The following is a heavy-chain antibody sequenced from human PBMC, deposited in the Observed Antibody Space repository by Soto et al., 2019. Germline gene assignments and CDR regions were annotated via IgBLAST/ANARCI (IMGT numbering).Heavy chain of an antibody. Sequence: GSGPTLVNPTQTLTLTCTFSGFSLNTSGMCVSWIRQPPGKALEWLARIDWDGDKYYSSSLKTRLTISMDTSKNQVVLTMTNMDPVDTATYYCARLKYYYDSSGYYPLYYGMDVWGQGTTVTVSS. J-gene: IGHJ6*02. D-gene: IGHD3-22*01. CDR3: ARLKYYYDSSGYYPLYYGMDV. V-gene: IGHV2-70*11. CDR2: IDWDGDK. CDR1: GFSLNTSGMC.